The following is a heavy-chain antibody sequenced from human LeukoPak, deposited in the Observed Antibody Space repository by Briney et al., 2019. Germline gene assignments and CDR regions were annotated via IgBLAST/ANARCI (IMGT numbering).Heavy chain of an antibody. CDR2: INWNGGST. V-gene: IGHV3-20*01. CDR1: GFTFDDYA. Sequence: RPGGSLRLSCAASGFTFDDYAMSWVRQAPGKGLEWVSGINWNGGSTGYADSVKGRFTISRDNAKNSLYLQMNSLRAEDTALYHCARVSQSQRTYYYYMDVWGKGTTVTVSS. D-gene: IGHD6-25*01. CDR3: ARVSQSQRTYYYYMDV. J-gene: IGHJ6*03.